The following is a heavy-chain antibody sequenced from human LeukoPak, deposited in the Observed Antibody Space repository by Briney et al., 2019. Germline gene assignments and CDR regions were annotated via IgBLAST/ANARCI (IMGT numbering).Heavy chain of an antibody. V-gene: IGHV3-21*01. D-gene: IGHD2-21*02. J-gene: IGHJ3*01. Sequence: GGSLRLSCAASGFMFSTYSMNWVRQAPGKGLEWVSSISSSTSYIYHADSLKGRFTISRDNAENSLYLQMNSLRAEDTAVYYCARGTAYCGGDCYSAADAFDVWGQGTMVTVSS. CDR3: ARGTAYCGGDCYSAADAFDV. CDR1: GFMFSTYS. CDR2: ISSSTSYI.